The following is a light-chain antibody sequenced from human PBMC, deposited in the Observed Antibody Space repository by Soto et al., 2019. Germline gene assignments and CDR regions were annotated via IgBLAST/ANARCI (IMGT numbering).Light chain of an antibody. V-gene: IGKV3-11*01. CDR2: DAS. CDR3: QQLTDWPPQWT. J-gene: IGKJ1*01. Sequence: EVVLTQSPDTLSLPPGERATLSCRASQSISSYLAWYQQKPGQAPRLLIYDASSRATGIPARFSGSGSGTDFTLTISSLEPEDFAVYYCQQLTDWPPQWTFGQGTKEEIQ. CDR1: QSISSY.